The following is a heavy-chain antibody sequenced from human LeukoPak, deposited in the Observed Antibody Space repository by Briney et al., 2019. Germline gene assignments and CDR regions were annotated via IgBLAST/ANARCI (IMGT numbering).Heavy chain of an antibody. J-gene: IGHJ4*02. CDR1: GCSITGYH. CDR2: IHYSGGT. CDR3: ARTLGGYDSSGYYYNYFDY. Sequence: SETLSLTCTVSGCSITGYHWSWVRQPPGKGLEWIGYIHYSGGTNYNPSLKSRLTISVDTSKNQFSLKLSSVTAADTAVYYCARTLGGYDSSGYYYNYFDYCGQGTLVTVSS. D-gene: IGHD3-22*01. V-gene: IGHV4-59*01.